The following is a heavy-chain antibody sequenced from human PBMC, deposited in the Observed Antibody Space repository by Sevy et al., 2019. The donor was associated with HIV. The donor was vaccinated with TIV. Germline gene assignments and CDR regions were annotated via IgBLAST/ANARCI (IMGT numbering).Heavy chain of an antibody. V-gene: IGHV3-33*01. J-gene: IGHJ4*02. CDR1: GFPFSSFA. D-gene: IGHD1-26*01. Sequence: GGSLRLSCSASGFPFSSFAMHWVRQAPGKGLEWVALIWYDGSQKYFADSMKGRLTISRDNSKNTLFLQMNSLGAEDTAVYYCVRPILGVTTSTYFDSWGQGTLVAVSA. CDR3: VRPILGVTTSTYFDS. CDR2: IWYDGSQK.